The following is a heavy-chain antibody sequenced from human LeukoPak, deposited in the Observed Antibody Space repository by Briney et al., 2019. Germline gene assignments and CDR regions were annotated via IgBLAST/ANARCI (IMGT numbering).Heavy chain of an antibody. CDR3: ATLGYSYGSNHFDY. D-gene: IGHD5-18*01. Sequence: ASVKLSCKASGYTFTSYDINWVRQAPGQGLELMGWMNPNSGNTGYAQKFQGRVTMTRNTSISTAYMELSSLRSEDTAVYYCATLGYSYGSNHFDYWGQGTLVTVSS. CDR1: GYTFTSYD. V-gene: IGHV1-8*01. J-gene: IGHJ4*02. CDR2: MNPNSGNT.